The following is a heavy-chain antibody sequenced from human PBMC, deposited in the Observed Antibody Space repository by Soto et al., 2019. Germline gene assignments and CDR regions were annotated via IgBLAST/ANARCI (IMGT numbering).Heavy chain of an antibody. V-gene: IGHV3-23*01. J-gene: IGHJ2*01. CDR3: GKRLTICSLGLGIPAEPLSDL. D-gene: IGHD3-3*01. Sequence: GKGLEWVSAISGSGGSTYYADSVKGRFTISRDNSKNTLYLQMNSLRAEDTFFFSSGKRLTICSLGLGIPAEPLSDL. CDR2: ISGSGGST.